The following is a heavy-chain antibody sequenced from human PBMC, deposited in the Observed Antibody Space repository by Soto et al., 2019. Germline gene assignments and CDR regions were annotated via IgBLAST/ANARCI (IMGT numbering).Heavy chain of an antibody. CDR3: ARGWTTEKVDS. J-gene: IGHJ4*02. CDR1: GGSISSYY. CDR2: IYYSGST. Sequence: SETLSLTCTVSGGSISSYYWSWIRQTPGKGLEWIGYIYYSGSTNYNPSLKSRVTISVDTSKNQFSLKLSSVTAADTAVYYCARGWTTEKVDSWGQGTLVTVSS. V-gene: IGHV4-59*08. D-gene: IGHD4-17*01.